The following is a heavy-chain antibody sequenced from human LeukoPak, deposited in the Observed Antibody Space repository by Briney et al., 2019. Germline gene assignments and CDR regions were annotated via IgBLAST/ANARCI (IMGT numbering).Heavy chain of an antibody. V-gene: IGHV3-48*04. CDR2: ISSSGSTI. Sequence: GGSLRLSCTASGLTFSDYSMNWVRQAPGKGLEWVSYISSSGSTIYYADSVKGRFTISRDNAKNSLYLQMNSLRAEDTAVYYCARGHTAVTRHFDFWGQGTLVTVSS. CDR1: GLTFSDYS. CDR3: ARGHTAVTRHFDF. D-gene: IGHD4-17*01. J-gene: IGHJ4*02.